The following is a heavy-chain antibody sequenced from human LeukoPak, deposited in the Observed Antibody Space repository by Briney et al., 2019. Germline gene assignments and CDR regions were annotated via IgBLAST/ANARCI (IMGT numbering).Heavy chain of an antibody. J-gene: IGHJ6*03. D-gene: IGHD6-13*01. V-gene: IGHV4-34*01. CDR1: GGSFSGYY. CDR3: ARGGSSWYGYYYYMDV. CDR2: INHSGST. Sequence: PSETLSLTCAVYGGSFSGYYWSWIRQPPGKGLEWIGEINHSGSTNYNPSLKSRVTISVDTSKNQFSLKLSSVTAADTAVYYCARGGSSWYGYYYYMDVWGKRTTVTVSS.